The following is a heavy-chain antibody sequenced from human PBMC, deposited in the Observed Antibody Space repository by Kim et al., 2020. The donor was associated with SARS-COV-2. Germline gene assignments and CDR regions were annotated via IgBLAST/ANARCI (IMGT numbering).Heavy chain of an antibody. V-gene: IGHV3-15*01. CDR1: DFTFSSAW. Sequence: GGSLRLSCAASSDFTFSSAWMSWVRQAPGKGLEWLGRIRSKEAGGTLDYAAPVKGRFTISRDDSRDSVYLQMDSLKSEDTAVYYCVADLPGILTDWALDYWGQGTLVTVSS. CDR3: VADLPGILTDWALDY. J-gene: IGHJ4*02. D-gene: IGHD3-9*01. CDR2: IRSKEAGGTL.